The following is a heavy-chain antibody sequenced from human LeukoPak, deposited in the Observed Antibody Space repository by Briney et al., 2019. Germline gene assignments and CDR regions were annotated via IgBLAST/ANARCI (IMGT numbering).Heavy chain of an antibody. V-gene: IGHV3-23*01. Sequence: PGGSLRLSCSASGFTFTTYAMSWVRQAPGKGLEWISSISGSGGSTYYADSVKGRFTISRDNSQNTLYLQMNNLRADDTAVYYCASRPGGHDALTQYYFDYWGQGTLVTVSS. D-gene: IGHD3-9*01. CDR3: ASRPGGHDALTQYYFDY. CDR1: GFTFTTYA. J-gene: IGHJ4*02. CDR2: ISGSGGST.